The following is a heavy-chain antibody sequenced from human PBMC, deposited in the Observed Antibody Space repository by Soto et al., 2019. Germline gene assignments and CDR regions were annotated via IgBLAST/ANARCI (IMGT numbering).Heavy chain of an antibody. J-gene: IGHJ4*02. CDR2: IYYSGST. Sequence: PSETLSLTCTVSGGSISSYYWSWIRQPPGKGLEWIGYIYYSGSTNYNPSLKGRVTISVDTSKNQFSLKLSSVTAADTAVYYCARGRAYCTNGVCYAELYYFDYWGQGTLVTVSS. CDR3: ARGRAYCTNGVCYAELYYFDY. CDR1: GGSISSYY. D-gene: IGHD2-8*01. V-gene: IGHV4-59*01.